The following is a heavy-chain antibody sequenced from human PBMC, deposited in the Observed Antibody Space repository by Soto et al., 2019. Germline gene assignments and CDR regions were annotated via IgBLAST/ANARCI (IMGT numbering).Heavy chain of an antibody. D-gene: IGHD6-13*01. V-gene: IGHV3-23*01. CDR2: ISGSGGST. Sequence: GGSLRLSCAASGFTFSSYAMSWVRQAPGKGLEWVSAISGSGGSTYYADSVKGRFTTSRDNSKNTLYLQMNSLRAEDTAVYYCAKRMRNSSSWPETYYFDYWGQGTLVTVSS. J-gene: IGHJ4*02. CDR3: AKRMRNSSSWPETYYFDY. CDR1: GFTFSSYA.